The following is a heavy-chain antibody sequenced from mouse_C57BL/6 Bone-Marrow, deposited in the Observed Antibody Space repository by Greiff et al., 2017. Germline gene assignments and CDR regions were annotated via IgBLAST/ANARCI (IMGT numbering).Heavy chain of an antibody. V-gene: IGHV1-53*01. CDR2: INPSNGGT. Sequence: QVQLQQPGTELVKPGASVKLSCKASGYTFTSYWMHWVKQRPGQGLEWIGNINPSNGGTNYNEKFKSKATLTVDKSSSTAYMQLISLTSEDSAVYYCARSVYYDYDVLFAYWGQGTLVTVSA. CDR3: ARSVYYDYDVLFAY. CDR1: GYTFTSYW. J-gene: IGHJ3*01. D-gene: IGHD2-4*01.